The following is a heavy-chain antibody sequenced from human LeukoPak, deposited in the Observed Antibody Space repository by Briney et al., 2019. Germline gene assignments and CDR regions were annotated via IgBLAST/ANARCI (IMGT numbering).Heavy chain of an antibody. J-gene: IGHJ4*02. D-gene: IGHD3-3*01. V-gene: IGHV3-74*01. CDR3: ARESRDFLEWLPPDY. Sequence: GGSLRLSCAASGNYWMHWVRQVPGKGLVWVSHINSDGSWTSYADSVKGRFTISRDNAKNSLYLQMNSLRAEDTAVYYCARESRDFLEWLPPDYWGQGTLVTVSS. CDR2: INSDGSWT. CDR1: GNYW.